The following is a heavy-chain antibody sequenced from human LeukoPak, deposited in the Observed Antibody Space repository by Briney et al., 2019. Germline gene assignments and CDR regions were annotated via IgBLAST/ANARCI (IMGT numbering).Heavy chain of an antibody. CDR2: ISYSGST. D-gene: IGHD2-15*01. J-gene: IGHJ4*02. V-gene: IGHV4-39*01. CDR1: GGSISSSSYY. CDR3: ARHSIVDY. Sequence: SETLSLTCTVSGGSISSSSYYWGWIRQPPGRGLEWIGSISYSGSTYYNPSLKSRVTISVDTSKNQFSLKLSSVTAADTAVYYCARHSIVDYWGQGTLVTVSS.